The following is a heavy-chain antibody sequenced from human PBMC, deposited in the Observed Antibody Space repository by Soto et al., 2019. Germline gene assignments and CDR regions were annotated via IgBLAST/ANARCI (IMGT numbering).Heavy chain of an antibody. V-gene: IGHV1-3*05. Sequence: QVQLVQSGAEEKKPGASVKVSCKASGYTFTSYAMHWVRQAPGQRLEWMGWINAGNGNTKYSPKFQGRVTITRDTSASTAYMELSSLRSEDTAVYYCARDPSYSGMDVWGQGTTVSVSS. J-gene: IGHJ6*02. CDR3: ARDPSYSGMDV. CDR2: INAGNGNT. CDR1: GYTFTSYA.